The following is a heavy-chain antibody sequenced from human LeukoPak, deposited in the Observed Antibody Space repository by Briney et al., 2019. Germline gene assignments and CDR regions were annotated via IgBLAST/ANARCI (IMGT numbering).Heavy chain of an antibody. CDR2: ISSISSYI. Sequence: GGSLRLSCAASGFTFSSYSMNWVRQAPGKGLGWVSSISSISSYIYYADSVKGRFTVSRDNAKNSLYLQMDSLRAEDTAVYYCARDPSGTYYPRVSGALDIWGQGTMVAVSS. V-gene: IGHV3-21*01. D-gene: IGHD1-26*01. CDR3: ARDPSGTYYPRVSGALDI. CDR1: GFTFSSYS. J-gene: IGHJ3*02.